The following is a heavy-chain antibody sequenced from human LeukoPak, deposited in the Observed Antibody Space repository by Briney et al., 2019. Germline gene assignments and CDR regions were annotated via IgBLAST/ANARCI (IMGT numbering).Heavy chain of an antibody. V-gene: IGHV2-70*01. J-gene: IGHJ4*02. CDR3: ARMEYSSGWYQPTLGY. D-gene: IGHD6-19*01. CDR1: GFSLSTSGMC. CDR2: IDWDDDK. Sequence: SGPALVKPTQALTLTCTFSGFSLSTSGMCVSWIRQPPGKALEWLALIDWDDDKYYSTSLKTRLTISKDTSKNQVVLTMTNMDPVDTATYYSARMEYSSGWYQPTLGYWGQGTLVTVSS.